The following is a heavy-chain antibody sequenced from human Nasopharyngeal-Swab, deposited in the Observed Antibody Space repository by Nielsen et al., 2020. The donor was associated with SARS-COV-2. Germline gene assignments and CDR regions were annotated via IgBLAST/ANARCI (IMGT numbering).Heavy chain of an antibody. J-gene: IGHJ6*02. CDR2: ISSSSSNI. Sequence: GESLKISCAASGFTFSSYSMNWVRQAPGKGLEWVSYISSSSSNIYYADSVKGRFTISRDNAKNSLYLQMNSLRDEDTAVYYCARDPQSYYYYYGMDVWGQGTTVTVSS. CDR1: GFTFSSYS. V-gene: IGHV3-48*02. CDR3: ARDPQSYYYYYGMDV.